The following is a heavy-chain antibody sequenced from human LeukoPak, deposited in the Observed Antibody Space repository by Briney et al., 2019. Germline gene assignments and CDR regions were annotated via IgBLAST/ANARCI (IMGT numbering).Heavy chain of an antibody. J-gene: IGHJ4*02. CDR1: GGSISSYY. CDR2: IYYSGST. V-gene: IGHV4-59*01. Sequence: SETLSLTCTVSGGSISSYYWSWIRQPPGKGLEWIGYIYYSGSTNYNPSLKSRVTISVDTSKNQFSLKLSSVTAADTAVYYCARLSITMIVSYWGQGTLVTVSS. D-gene: IGHD3-22*01. CDR3: ARLSITMIVSY.